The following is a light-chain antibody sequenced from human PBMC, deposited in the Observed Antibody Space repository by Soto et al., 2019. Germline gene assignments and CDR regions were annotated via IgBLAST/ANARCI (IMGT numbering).Light chain of an antibody. CDR1: SSDVGDYNY. V-gene: IGLV2-11*01. J-gene: IGLJ3*02. CDR3: CSFAGSYTFWV. Sequence: QSALTQPRSVSGSPGQSVTISCTGTSSDVGDYNYVSWYQQYPGKAPKLVIYDVSKRPSGVPDRFSGSKSGNTASLTISGLQAEDEXDYYCCSFAGSYTFWVFGGGTKLTV. CDR2: DVS.